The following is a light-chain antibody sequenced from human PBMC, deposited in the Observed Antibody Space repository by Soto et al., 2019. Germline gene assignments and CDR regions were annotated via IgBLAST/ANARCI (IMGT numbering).Light chain of an antibody. J-gene: IGKJ2*01. CDR3: QQYDSSPYT. CDR1: QSVSSY. Sequence: EIVLTQSPATLSLSPGERATLSCGASQSVSSYLAWYQQKPGQAPRLLIFAASGRPTGIPDRFSGSGSGTDFTLTISRLEPEDFAVYYCQQYDSSPYTFGQGTKVDIK. V-gene: IGKV3-20*01. CDR2: AAS.